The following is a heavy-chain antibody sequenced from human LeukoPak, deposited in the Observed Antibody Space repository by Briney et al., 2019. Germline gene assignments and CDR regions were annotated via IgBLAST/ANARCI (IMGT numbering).Heavy chain of an antibody. V-gene: IGHV1-18*04. J-gene: IGHJ4*02. Sequence: GASVKVSCKASGYTFTSYGISWVRQAPGQGLEWMGWISAYNGNTNYAQKLQGRVTMTTGTSTSTAYMELRSLRSDDTAVYYCARDRDYYGSGSYYSKIDYWGQGTLVTVSS. CDR3: ARDRDYYGSGSYYSKIDY. D-gene: IGHD3-10*01. CDR1: GYTFTSYG. CDR2: ISAYNGNT.